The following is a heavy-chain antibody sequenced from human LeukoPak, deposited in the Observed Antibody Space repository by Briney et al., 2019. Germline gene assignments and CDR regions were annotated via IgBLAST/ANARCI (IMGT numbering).Heavy chain of an antibody. D-gene: IGHD3-10*01. J-gene: IGHJ4*02. V-gene: IGHV3-30*18. CDR3: AKIGPLNYYGSGSFVGDDY. CDR2: ISYDGSNK. Sequence: GGSLRLSCAASGFTFSSYGMHWVRQAPGKGLEWVAVISYDGSNKYYADSVKGRFTISRDNSKNTLYLQMNSLRAEDTAVYYCAKIGPLNYYGSGSFVGDDYWGQGTLVTVSS. CDR1: GFTFSSYG.